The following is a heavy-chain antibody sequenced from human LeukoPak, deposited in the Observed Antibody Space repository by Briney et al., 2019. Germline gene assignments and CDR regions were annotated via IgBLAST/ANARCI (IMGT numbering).Heavy chain of an antibody. J-gene: IGHJ4*02. Sequence: PSETLSLTCAVYGGSFSGYYWSWIRQPPGKGLEWIGEINHSGSTNYNPSLKSRVTMSVDTSKDQFSLRLNSVTAADTAVYYCARRIPFDYWGQGTLVTVSS. CDR3: ARRIPFDY. CDR2: INHSGST. D-gene: IGHD2-21*01. CDR1: GGSFSGYY. V-gene: IGHV4-34*01.